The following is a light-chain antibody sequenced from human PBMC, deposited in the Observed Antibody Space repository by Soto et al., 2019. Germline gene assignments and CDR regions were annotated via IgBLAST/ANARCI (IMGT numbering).Light chain of an antibody. CDR2: GAS. J-gene: IGKJ1*01. CDR1: QSVSGN. CDR3: QQDNNWPRT. Sequence: EIVMTQSPATLSVSPGERATLSCRASQSVSGNLAWYQKKPGQAPRLLIYGASPRATGIPARFSGSGSWTEFTLTICSLQSEDFAVYYCQQDNNWPRTVGQGTKVEIK. V-gene: IGKV3-15*01.